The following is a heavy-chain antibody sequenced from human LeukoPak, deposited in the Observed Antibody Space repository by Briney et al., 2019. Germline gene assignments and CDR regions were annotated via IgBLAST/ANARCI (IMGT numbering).Heavy chain of an antibody. J-gene: IGHJ4*02. CDR1: GFSFSDFY. CDR2: ISTTSGFT. CDR3: AREATPSY. V-gene: IGHV3-11*06. Sequence: GGSLRLSCTASGFSFSDFYMSWIRQAPGKGLEWVSYISTTSGFTNYADPVKGRFTISRDNARNSLYLQMNSLRAEDTAVYYCAREATPSYWGQGTLVTVSS.